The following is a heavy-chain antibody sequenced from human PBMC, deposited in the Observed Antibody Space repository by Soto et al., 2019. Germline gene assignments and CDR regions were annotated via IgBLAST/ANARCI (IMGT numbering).Heavy chain of an antibody. CDR2: IIPIFGTA. Sequence: GASVKVSCKASGYTFTNYAISWVRQAPGQGLEWMGGIIPIFGTANYAQKFQGRVTITADESTSTAYMELSSLRSEDTAVYYCARGSIMITFGGVMVQWGQGTLVTVSS. CDR1: GYTFTNYA. V-gene: IGHV1-69*13. D-gene: IGHD3-16*01. J-gene: IGHJ4*02. CDR3: ARGSIMITFGGVMVQ.